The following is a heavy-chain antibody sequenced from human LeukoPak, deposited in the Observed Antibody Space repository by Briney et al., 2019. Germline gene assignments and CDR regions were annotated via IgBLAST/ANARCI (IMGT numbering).Heavy chain of an antibody. V-gene: IGHV3-30*03. CDR3: ATSHRSYYYDIWWAFDI. Sequence: GGSLRLSCAASGFIFTAYGMHWVHQAPGKGLEWVAVISHDLTYQAYADSVKGRFTISRDDSKNTLYLQMNSLRAEDTAVYYCATSHRSYYYDIWWAFDIWGQGTMVTVSS. CDR1: GFIFTAYG. CDR2: ISHDLTYQ. J-gene: IGHJ3*02. D-gene: IGHD3-22*01.